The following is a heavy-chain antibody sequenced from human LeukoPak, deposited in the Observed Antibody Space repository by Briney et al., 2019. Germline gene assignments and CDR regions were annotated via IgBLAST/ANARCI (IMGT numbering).Heavy chain of an antibody. V-gene: IGHV3-48*03. CDR2: ISSSGSTI. Sequence: GGSLRFSCAASGVTFSSFDMNWVRQAPGKGLEWVSYISSSGSTIYYADSVKGRFTISRDNAKSSLYLQMSSLRGEDTAVYYCASSLTHFDYWGQGTLVTSST. J-gene: IGHJ4*02. CDR3: ASSLTHFDY. CDR1: GVTFSSFD. D-gene: IGHD1-14*01.